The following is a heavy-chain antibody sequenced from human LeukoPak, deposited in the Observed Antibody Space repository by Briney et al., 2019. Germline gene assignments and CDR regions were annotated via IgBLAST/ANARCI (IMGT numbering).Heavy chain of an antibody. CDR2: ISGSGGST. CDR3: AKGLGYCTGGSCYGSPMDV. D-gene: IGHD2-15*01. CDR1: GFTFSSYA. V-gene: IGHV3-23*01. Sequence: PGGSLRLSCAASGFTFSSYAMTWVRQAPGKGLEWVSAISGSGGSTYYADSVKGRFTISRDNSKNTLYLQMYSLRAEDTAVYYCAKGLGYCTGGSCYGSPMDVWGQGTTVTVSS. J-gene: IGHJ6*02.